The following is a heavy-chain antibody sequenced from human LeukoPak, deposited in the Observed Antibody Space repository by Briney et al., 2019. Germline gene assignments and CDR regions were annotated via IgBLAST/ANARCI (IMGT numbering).Heavy chain of an antibody. CDR3: ACLTTADAFDI. CDR1: GGSIRSYY. CDR2: IYTSGSS. J-gene: IGHJ3*02. V-gene: IGHV4-4*07. Sequence: PSETLSLTCTVSGGSIRSYYWSWIRQPAGKGLEWIGRIYTSGSSNYNPSLKSRVTMSVDTSKNQFSLKLSSVTAADTAVYYCACLTTADAFDIWGQGTMVTVSS. D-gene: IGHD3-22*01.